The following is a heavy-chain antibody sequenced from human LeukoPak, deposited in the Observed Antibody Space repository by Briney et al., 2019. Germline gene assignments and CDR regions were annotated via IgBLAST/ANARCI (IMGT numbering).Heavy chain of an antibody. CDR2: ISAYNGNT. J-gene: IGHJ3*02. CDR1: GYTFTSYG. CDR3: ARPRYCSSTSCPDAFDI. Sequence: APVKVSCKASGYTFTSYGISWVRQAPGQGLEWMGWISAYNGNTNYAQKLQGRVTMTTDTSTSTAYMELRSLRSDDTAVYYCARPRYCSSTSCPDAFDIWGQGTMVTVSS. V-gene: IGHV1-18*01. D-gene: IGHD2-2*01.